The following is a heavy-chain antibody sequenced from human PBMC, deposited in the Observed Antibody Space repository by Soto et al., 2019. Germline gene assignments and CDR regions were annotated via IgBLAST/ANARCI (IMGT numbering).Heavy chain of an antibody. D-gene: IGHD6-6*01. CDR3: ARGSTIAVRPTDY. CDR1: GFTFDDYA. Sequence: VQLVESGGGLVQPGWSLRLSCAASGFTFDDYAMHWVRQPPGKGLEWVSFISWNSGTIDYADSVKGRFTISRDNAKNSLYLQMNSLRPEDTALYYCARGSTIAVRPTDYWGQGTLVTVSS. CDR2: ISWNSGTI. J-gene: IGHJ4*02. V-gene: IGHV3-9*01.